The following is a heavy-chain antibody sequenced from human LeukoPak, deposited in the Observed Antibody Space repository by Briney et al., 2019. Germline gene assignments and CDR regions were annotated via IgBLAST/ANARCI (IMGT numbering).Heavy chain of an antibody. Sequence: SETLSLTCTVSGGSISSYYLSWIRQPPGKGLEWIGYIYYSGSTNYNPSLKSRVTISVDTSKNQFSLKLSSVTAADTAVYYCARGGRKGSGSYFRHYYYYYMDVWGKGTTVTVSS. CDR2: IYYSGST. J-gene: IGHJ6*03. CDR1: GGSISSYY. D-gene: IGHD3-10*01. CDR3: ARGGRKGSGSYFRHYYYYYMDV. V-gene: IGHV4-59*01.